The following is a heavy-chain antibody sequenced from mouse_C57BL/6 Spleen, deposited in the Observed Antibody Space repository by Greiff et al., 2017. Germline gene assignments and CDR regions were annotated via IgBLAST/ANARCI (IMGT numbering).Heavy chain of an antibody. V-gene: IGHV1-82*01. D-gene: IGHD3-2*02. J-gene: IGHJ2*01. CDR3: ARIDSSGYLFDY. CDR2: IYPGDGDT. Sequence: VQLQQSGPELVKPGASVKISCKASGYAFSSSWMNWVKQRPGKGLEWIGRIYPGDGDTNYNRKFKGKATLTADKSSSTAYMQLRSLTSEDSAVXFCARIDSSGYLFDYWGKGTTLTVSS. CDR1: GYAFSSSW.